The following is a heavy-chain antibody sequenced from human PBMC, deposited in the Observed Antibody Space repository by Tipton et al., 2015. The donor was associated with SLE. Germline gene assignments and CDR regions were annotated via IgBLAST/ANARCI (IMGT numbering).Heavy chain of an antibody. D-gene: IGHD3-16*01. CDR2: INPNSGGT. CDR3: ARDPMRGGNY. Sequence: QLVQSGAEVKKPGASVTVSCKASGYTFSDYYMHWVRQAPGQGLEWMGRINPNSGGTNYAQKFQGRVTMTRDTSISTAYMELSRLTSDDTAVYYCARDPMRGGNYWGQGTLVTVS. J-gene: IGHJ4*02. CDR1: GYTFSDYY. V-gene: IGHV1-2*02.